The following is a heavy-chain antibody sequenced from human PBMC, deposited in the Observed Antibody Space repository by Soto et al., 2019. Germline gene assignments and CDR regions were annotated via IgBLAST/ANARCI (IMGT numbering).Heavy chain of an antibody. CDR1: GFSLSKARMG. CDR2: IGRDDDK. Sequence: SGPTLVNPTETLTLTCSVSGFSLSKARMGVSWIRQPPGKALEWLALIGRDDDKYYSTSLKTRLTISKDTSKNQVVLTMTNVDPVDTATYYCARAGGSKMDYWGQGIPVTVSS. CDR3: ARAGGSKMDY. J-gene: IGHJ4*02. V-gene: IGHV2-70*12. D-gene: IGHD6-13*01.